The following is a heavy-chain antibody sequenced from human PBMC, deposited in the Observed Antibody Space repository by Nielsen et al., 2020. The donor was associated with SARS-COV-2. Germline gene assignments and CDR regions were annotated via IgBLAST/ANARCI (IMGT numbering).Heavy chain of an antibody. Sequence: ASVKVSCKVSGYTLSELSIHWVRQAPGKGLEWMGGFDPGDAETVYAQKFQGRITMTEDTSADTAYMDLSSLRTEDTAVYYCATDLVAAIFGVLDYWGPGTLVTV. V-gene: IGHV1-24*01. CDR2: FDPGDAET. D-gene: IGHD3-3*01. CDR1: GYTLSELS. J-gene: IGHJ4*02. CDR3: ATDLVAAIFGVLDY.